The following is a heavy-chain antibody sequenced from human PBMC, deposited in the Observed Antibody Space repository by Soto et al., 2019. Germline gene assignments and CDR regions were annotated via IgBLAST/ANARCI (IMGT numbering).Heavy chain of an antibody. CDR1: GFTIGDYG. J-gene: IGHJ4*02. CDR3: AHILSGSQFNY. Sequence: PGGSLRLSCATSGFTIGDYGMSWVRQAPGKGLEWVSIIYSGGSTYYADSVKGRFTISVDTSKNQFSLKVNSVIAADTAIYYCAHILSGSQFNYWGQGTPVTVSS. D-gene: IGHD3-3*01. V-gene: IGHV3-66*01. CDR2: IYSGGST.